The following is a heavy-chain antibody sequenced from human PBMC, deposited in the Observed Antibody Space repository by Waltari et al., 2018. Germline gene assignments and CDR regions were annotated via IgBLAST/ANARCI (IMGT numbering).Heavy chain of an antibody. J-gene: IGHJ6*03. CDR1: GFTFSSYA. D-gene: IGHD1-1*01. V-gene: IGHV3-23*03. CDR2: IYSGGST. Sequence: CAASGFTFSSYAMSWVRQAPGKGLEWVSVIYSGGSTYYADSVKGRFTISRDNSKNTLYLQMNSLRAEDTAVYYCAKSTGTANYYYYYMDVWGKGTTVTVSS. CDR3: AKSTGTANYYYYYMDV.